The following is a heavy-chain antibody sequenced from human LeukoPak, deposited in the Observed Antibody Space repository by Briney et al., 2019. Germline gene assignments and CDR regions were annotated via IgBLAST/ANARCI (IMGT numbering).Heavy chain of an antibody. CDR3: ATYYCSTTSCYPYFFDY. J-gene: IGHJ4*02. Sequence: GASVKVSCKASGYPFTRYGISWVRQAPGQGLEWMGWINPDNGNTKYAQKLQGRVTMTTDTSTSTAHMELRSLRSDDTAVHYCATYYCSTTSCYPYFFDYWGQGTLVTVSS. CDR2: INPDNGNT. CDR1: GYPFTRYG. D-gene: IGHD2-2*01. V-gene: IGHV1-18*01.